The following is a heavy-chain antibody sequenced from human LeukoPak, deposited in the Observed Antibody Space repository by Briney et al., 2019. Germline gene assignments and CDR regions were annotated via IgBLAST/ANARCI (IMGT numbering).Heavy chain of an antibody. J-gene: IGHJ4*02. V-gene: IGHV3-30*18. D-gene: IGHD5-12*01. CDR2: ISYDGSNK. CDR1: GFTFSSYG. Sequence: PGGSLRLSCAASGFTFSSYGMHWVRQAPGKGLEWVAIISYDGSNKYYADSVKGRFTISRDNSKNTLYLQMNSLRAEDTAVYYCAQERGYDLFYWGQGTLVTVSS. CDR3: AQERGYDLFY.